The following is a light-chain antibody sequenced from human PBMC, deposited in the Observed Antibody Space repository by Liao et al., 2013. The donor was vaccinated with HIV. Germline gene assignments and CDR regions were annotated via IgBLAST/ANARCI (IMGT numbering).Light chain of an antibody. CDR1: KLGDRD. J-gene: IGLJ1*01. Sequence: SYELTQSPSVSVSPGQTASIPCSGDKLGDRDASWYQQKPGQSPVLVIYQDTKRPSGIPERFSGSNSGNTATLTISETQAMDEADYYCQAWDSSTAYVFGSGTKLAVL. V-gene: IGLV3-1*01. CDR2: QDT. CDR3: QAWDSSTAYV.